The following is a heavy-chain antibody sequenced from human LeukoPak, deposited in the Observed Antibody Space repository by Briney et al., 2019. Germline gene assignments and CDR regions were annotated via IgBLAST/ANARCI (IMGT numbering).Heavy chain of an antibody. CDR3: AREPAEDNWFDP. J-gene: IGHJ5*02. D-gene: IGHD2-15*01. Sequence: PSETLSLTCAVYGGSFSGYYWSWIRQPPGKGLEWIGEINHSGSTNYNPSLKSRVTISVDTSKNQFSLKLSSVTAADTAVYYCAREPAEDNWFDPWGQGTLVTVSS. V-gene: IGHV4-34*01. CDR2: INHSGST. CDR1: GGSFSGYY.